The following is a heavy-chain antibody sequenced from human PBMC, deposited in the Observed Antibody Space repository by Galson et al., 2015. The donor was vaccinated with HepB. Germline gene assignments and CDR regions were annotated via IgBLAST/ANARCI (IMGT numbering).Heavy chain of an antibody. CDR2: ISWSGVTI. J-gene: IGHJ5*02. D-gene: IGHD6-19*01. CDR3: ARGRSAWSTHDWSDP. Sequence: SLRLSCAASGFTFSNYYMSWLRQAPGKGLEWVSGISWSGVTIGYADSMKGRFTISRDNAKNSLYLHMNSLRAEDSAVYYCARGRSAWSTHDWSDPWGQGTLVTVSS. CDR1: GFTFSNYY. V-gene: IGHV3-11*01.